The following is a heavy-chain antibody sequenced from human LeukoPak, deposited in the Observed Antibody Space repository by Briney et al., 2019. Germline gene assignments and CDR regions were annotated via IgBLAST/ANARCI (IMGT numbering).Heavy chain of an antibody. J-gene: IGHJ3*02. D-gene: IGHD6-19*01. V-gene: IGHV4-59*01. Sequence: PSETLSLTCTVSGGSISTYYWSWIRQPPGKGLEYIGYIYYSGSTNYNPSLKSRVTISVDTSKNQFSLKLSSVTAADTAVYYCARDGYGSGWYVAFDIWGQGTMVTVSS. CDR3: ARDGYGSGWYVAFDI. CDR2: IYYSGST. CDR1: GGSISTYY.